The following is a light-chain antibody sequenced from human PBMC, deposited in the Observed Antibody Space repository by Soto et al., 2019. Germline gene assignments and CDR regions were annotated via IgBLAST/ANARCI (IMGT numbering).Light chain of an antibody. J-gene: IGLJ1*01. Sequence: QSALTQPPSASGSPGQSVTISCTGTSSDVGGYNYVSWYQQHPGKAPKLMIYEVSKRPSGVPDRFSGSKSSNTASLTVSGLQAEDEADYYCCSYAGSNNFPYVFGTGTKVTVL. CDR3: CSYAGSNNFPYV. CDR2: EVS. V-gene: IGLV2-8*01. CDR1: SSDVGGYNY.